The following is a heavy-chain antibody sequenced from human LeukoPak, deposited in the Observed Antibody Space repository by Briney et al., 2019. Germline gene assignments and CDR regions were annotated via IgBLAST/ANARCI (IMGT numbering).Heavy chain of an antibody. CDR1: GFTFSSYA. V-gene: IGHV3-23*01. CDR2: ISGSGGST. Sequence: GGSLRLSCAASGFTFSSYAMSWVRQAPGKGLEWVSAISGSGGSTYYADSVKGRFTISRDNSKNTLYLQMNSLRAEDTAVYYCAKSWRYCGGGSCWTYYFDYWGQGTLVTVSS. D-gene: IGHD2-15*01. CDR3: AKSWRYCGGGSCWTYYFDY. J-gene: IGHJ4*02.